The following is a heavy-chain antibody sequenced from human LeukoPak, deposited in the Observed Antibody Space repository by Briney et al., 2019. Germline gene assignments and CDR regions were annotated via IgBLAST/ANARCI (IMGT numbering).Heavy chain of an antibody. CDR1: RGSIKSYY. Sequence: PETLSLTCTVSRGSIKSYYWSWIRQAPGKGLEFIAYIYDTGATDYNPSLRSRASISEDMSKNQVSLQLNSVTAADTAVYYCARWNEGLDYWGQGTLVTVSS. CDR3: ARWNEGLDY. V-gene: IGHV4-59*08. CDR2: IYDTGAT. D-gene: IGHD1-1*01. J-gene: IGHJ4*02.